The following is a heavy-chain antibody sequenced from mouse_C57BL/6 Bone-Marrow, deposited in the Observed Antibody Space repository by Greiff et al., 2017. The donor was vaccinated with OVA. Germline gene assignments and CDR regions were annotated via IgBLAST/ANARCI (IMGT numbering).Heavy chain of an antibody. D-gene: IGHD3-2*02. CDR1: GYTFTSYW. J-gene: IGHJ3*01. CDR3: ARTDSSGIWFAY. CDR2: IYPSDSET. V-gene: IGHV1-61*01. Sequence: VQLQQPGAELVRPGSSVKLSCKASGYTFTSYWMDWVKQRPGQGLEWIGNIYPSDSETHYNQKFKDKATLTVDKSSSTAYMQLSSLTSEDSAVYYCARTDSSGIWFAYWGQGTLVTVSA.